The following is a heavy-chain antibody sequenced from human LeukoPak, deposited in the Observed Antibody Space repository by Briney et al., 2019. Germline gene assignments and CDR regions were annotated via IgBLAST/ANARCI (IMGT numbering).Heavy chain of an antibody. Sequence: SETLPLTCTVSGDSISNGPYNWGWVRQPPGRELEYIAAIYYSGSTYYNPSLKSRVTISVDTSKNQFSLKLSSVTAADTAVHYCASLIVVVPAANDDWLDPWGQGTLVTVSS. CDR3: ASLIVVVPAANDDWLDP. CDR2: IYYSGST. CDR1: GDSISNGPYN. J-gene: IGHJ5*02. D-gene: IGHD2-2*01. V-gene: IGHV4-39*01.